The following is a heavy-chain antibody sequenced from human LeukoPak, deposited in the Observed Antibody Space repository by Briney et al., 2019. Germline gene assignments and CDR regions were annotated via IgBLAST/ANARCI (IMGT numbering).Heavy chain of an antibody. Sequence: GESLKISCKGSEYSFTSYWIAWVRQMPGKGLEWMGIIYPGDSDTKYSPSFQGQVTISADKSISTAYLQWSSLKASDTAMYYCARLSSWYYFDSWGQGTLVTVSS. CDR3: ARLSSWYYFDS. D-gene: IGHD6-13*01. CDR1: EYSFTSYW. CDR2: IYPGDSDT. V-gene: IGHV5-51*01. J-gene: IGHJ4*02.